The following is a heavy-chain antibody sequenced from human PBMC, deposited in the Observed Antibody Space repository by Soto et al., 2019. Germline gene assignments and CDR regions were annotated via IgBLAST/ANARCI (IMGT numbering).Heavy chain of an antibody. CDR1: GYTFTSYG. J-gene: IGHJ4*02. CDR2: ISAYNGNT. D-gene: IGHD2-2*01. V-gene: IGHV1-18*04. CDR3: ARDLDWRRYHELSY. Sequence: SEKVSCKSAGYTFTSYGISWVRQAPGQGLEWMGWISAYNGNTNYAQKLQGRVTMTTDTSTSTAYMEVRSLRSDDTAVYYCARDLDWRRYHELSYWGQGTLVTVSS.